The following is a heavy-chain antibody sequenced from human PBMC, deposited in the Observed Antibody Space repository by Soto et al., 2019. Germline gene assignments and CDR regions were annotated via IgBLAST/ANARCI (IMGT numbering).Heavy chain of an antibody. CDR3: AHRLASPYYYDSRGSSFDY. Sequence: QITLKESGPTLVKPTQTLTLTCTVSGFSLITTGVAVGWIRQPPGKALEWLTLIYWDDDKRYSPSLKSRLTITKDTSKNPVVLTMTNLDPVDTATYYCAHRLASPYYYDSRGSSFDYWGQGTLVTVSS. CDR2: IYWDDDK. CDR1: GFSLITTGVA. D-gene: IGHD3-22*01. J-gene: IGHJ4*02. V-gene: IGHV2-5*02.